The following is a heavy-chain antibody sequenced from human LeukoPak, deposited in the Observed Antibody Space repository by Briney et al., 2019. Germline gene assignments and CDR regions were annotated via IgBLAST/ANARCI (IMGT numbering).Heavy chain of an antibody. CDR1: GGTFSSYA. Sequence: SVKVSCKASGGTFSSYAISWVRQAPGQGLEWMGGIIPIFGTANYAQKFQGRVTITADESTSTAYMELSSLRSEDTAVYYCAGSIAVAGEFDYWGQGTLVTVSS. CDR3: AGSIAVAGEFDY. V-gene: IGHV1-69*13. J-gene: IGHJ4*02. CDR2: IIPIFGTA. D-gene: IGHD6-19*01.